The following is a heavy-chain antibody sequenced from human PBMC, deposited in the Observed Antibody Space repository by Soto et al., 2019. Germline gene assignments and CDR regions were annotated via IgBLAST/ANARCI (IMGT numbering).Heavy chain of an antibody. J-gene: IGHJ6*02. D-gene: IGHD2-15*01. CDR2: ISSSSYI. CDR1: GFTFSSYS. CDR3: ARDSPQRRDCSGGSCFYYYYYYGMDV. Sequence: PGGSLRLSCAASGFTFSSYSMNWVRQAPGKGLEWVSSISSSSYIYYADSVKGRFTISRDNAKNSLYLQMNSLRAEDTAVYYCARDSPQRRDCSGGSCFYYYYYYGMDVWGQGTTVTVSS. V-gene: IGHV3-21*01.